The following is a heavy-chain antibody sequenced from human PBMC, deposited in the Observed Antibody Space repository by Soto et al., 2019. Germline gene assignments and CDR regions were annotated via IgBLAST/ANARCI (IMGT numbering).Heavy chain of an antibody. V-gene: IGHV3-30-3*01. J-gene: IGHJ6*02. CDR3: ARDYYRFNSGYGFSMDV. CDR2: ISYDGSNK. CDR1: GFSFSNCV. Sequence: PGGSLRLSCAASGFSFSNCVMHWVRQAPGKGLEWVAVISYDGSNKYYADSVKGRFTISRDNSKNTLYLQMNSLRAEDTAVYYCARDYYRFNSGYGFSMDVWGQGTTVTVSS. D-gene: IGHD5-12*01.